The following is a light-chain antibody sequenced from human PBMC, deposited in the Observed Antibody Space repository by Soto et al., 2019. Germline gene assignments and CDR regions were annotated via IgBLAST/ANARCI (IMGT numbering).Light chain of an antibody. CDR1: QSVRTT. J-gene: IGKJ1*01. CDR3: QQYKDWPTT. CDR2: GAS. Sequence: IVMTQSPATLSVSAGQRASLSCRASQSVRTTVAWYHQKPGQAPRLLVYGASTRATGIPARFSGSGAGTDFTLTITSLQSEDFGVYFCQQYKDWPTTFGQGTKVDNK. V-gene: IGKV3-15*01.